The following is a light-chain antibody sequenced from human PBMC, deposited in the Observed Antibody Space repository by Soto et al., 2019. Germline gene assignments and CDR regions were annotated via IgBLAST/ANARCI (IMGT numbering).Light chain of an antibody. CDR3: QNYNSAPWT. Sequence: DIQMTQSPSSLSASVGDRVTITCQASQGITDYLAWYQQKPGQVPNLLIYAASTLQSGVPSRFSASGSGTDFTLTITGLQPEDVATYYCQNYNSAPWTFGQGTKVEIK. J-gene: IGKJ1*01. CDR2: AAS. CDR1: QGITDY. V-gene: IGKV1-27*01.